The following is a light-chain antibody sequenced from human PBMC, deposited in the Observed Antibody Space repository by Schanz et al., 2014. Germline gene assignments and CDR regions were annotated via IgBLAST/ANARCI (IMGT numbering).Light chain of an antibody. J-gene: IGLJ2*01. CDR2: DVN. CDR1: SSDVGGYNY. V-gene: IGLV2-14*03. CDR3: CSYAVGNTVI. Sequence: QSALTQPASVSGSPGQSIAISCTGTSSDVGGYNYVSWYQQHPNKAPKLIIYDVNNRPSGVSNRFSGSKSGNTASLTVSGLQAEDEADYYCCSYAVGNTVIFGGGTKVTVL.